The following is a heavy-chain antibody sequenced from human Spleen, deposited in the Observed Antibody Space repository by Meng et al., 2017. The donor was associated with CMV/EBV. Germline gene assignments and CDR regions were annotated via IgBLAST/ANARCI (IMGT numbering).Heavy chain of an antibody. Sequence: SVKVSCKASGGTFSSNAISWVRQAPGQGLEWMGGILPILNRVNYAPKFLGRVTITAAKSMNTVYMEVSSLTSEDTAVYYCARDGVSTGSDYGTYRYYGMDVWGQGTTVPVSS. CDR1: GGTFSSNA. CDR3: ARDGVSTGSDYGTYRYYGMDV. CDR2: ILPILNRV. J-gene: IGHJ6*02. V-gene: IGHV1-69*10. D-gene: IGHD1-26*01.